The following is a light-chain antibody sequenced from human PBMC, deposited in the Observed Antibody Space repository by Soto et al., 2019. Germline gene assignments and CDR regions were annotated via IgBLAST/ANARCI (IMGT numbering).Light chain of an antibody. CDR2: DAS. CDR1: QSLSSY. V-gene: IGKV3-11*01. CDR3: QHRSTWPT. J-gene: IGKJ5*01. Sequence: EIVLTQSPATLSLSPGERATLSCSASQSLSSYLAWYQQKPGQAPRLLIYDASHRATGIPARFSGSGSGTDFTLTISSLEPEDFAVYYCQHRSTWPTFGQGTRLEFK.